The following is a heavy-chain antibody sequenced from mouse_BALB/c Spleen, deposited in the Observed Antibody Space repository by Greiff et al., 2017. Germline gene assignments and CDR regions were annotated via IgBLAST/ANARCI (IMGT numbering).Heavy chain of an antibody. Sequence: LQQPGSELVRPGASVKLSCKASGYTFTSYWMHWVKQRPGQGLEWIGNIYPGSGSTNYDEKFKSKATLTVDTSSSTAYMQLSSLTSEDSAVYYCTRGGLGREGAYWGQGTLVTVSA. J-gene: IGHJ3*01. V-gene: IGHV1S22*01. CDR2: IYPGSGST. CDR1: GYTFTSYW. CDR3: TRGGLGREGAY. D-gene: IGHD4-1*01.